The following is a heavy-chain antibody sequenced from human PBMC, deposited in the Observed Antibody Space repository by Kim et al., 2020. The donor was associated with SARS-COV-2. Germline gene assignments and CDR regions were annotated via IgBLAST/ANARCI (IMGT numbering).Heavy chain of an antibody. Sequence: SETLSLTCTVSGDSINSFYWSWIRHIPGKGLEWSGFVYFTGTTSYNPSLESRVSISLYRSRTQFSLALTSVTAADTAIYYCARESAGEARNDWFDAWG. CDR1: GDSINSFY. J-gene: IGHJ5*01. CDR3: ARESAGEARNDWFDA. CDR2: VYFTGTT. V-gene: IGHV4-59*13. D-gene: IGHD6-6*01.